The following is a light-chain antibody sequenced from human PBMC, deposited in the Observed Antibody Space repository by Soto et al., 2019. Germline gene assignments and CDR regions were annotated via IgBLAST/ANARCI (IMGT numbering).Light chain of an antibody. CDR1: SSNIGSNT. CDR2: SNN. CDR3: AAWDDSLNGVV. V-gene: IGLV1-44*01. Sequence: QSVLTQPPSASGTPGQRVTISCSGSSSNIGSNTVNWYQQLPGTAPKLLIYSNNQRPSEVPDRFSGSKSGTSASLAISGLQSEDEADYYCAAWDDSLNGVVFGGGTKVTV. J-gene: IGLJ2*01.